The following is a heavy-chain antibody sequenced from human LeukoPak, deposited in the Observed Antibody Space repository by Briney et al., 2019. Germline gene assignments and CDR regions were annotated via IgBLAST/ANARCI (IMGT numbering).Heavy chain of an antibody. D-gene: IGHD6-6*01. V-gene: IGHV3-7*05. CDR1: GFTFSSYG. J-gene: IGHJ6*02. CDR2: IKQDGSEE. CDR3: ARDPYSSTWSYGMDV. Sequence: GGSLRLSCAASGFTFSSYGMSWIRQAPGKGLEWVANIKQDGSEEVYVDSVKGRFTISRDNAKNSLFLQMNTLRAEDTAVYYCARDPYSSTWSYGMDVWGQGTTVTVFS.